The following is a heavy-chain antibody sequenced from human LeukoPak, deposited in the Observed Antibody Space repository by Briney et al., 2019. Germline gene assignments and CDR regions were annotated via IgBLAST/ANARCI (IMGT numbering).Heavy chain of an antibody. CDR3: ARGWGYCSSTSCYTNRFDP. Sequence: SETLSLTCAVYGGSFSGYYWSWIRQPPGKGLEWIGEINHSGSTNYNPSLKSRVTISVDTSKNQFSLKLSSVTAADTAVYYCARGWGYCSSTSCYTNRFDPWGQGTLVTVSS. CDR2: INHSGST. J-gene: IGHJ5*02. D-gene: IGHD2-2*02. V-gene: IGHV4-34*01. CDR1: GGSFSGYY.